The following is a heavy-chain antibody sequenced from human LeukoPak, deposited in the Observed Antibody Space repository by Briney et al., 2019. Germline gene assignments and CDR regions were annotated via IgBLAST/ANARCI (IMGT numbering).Heavy chain of an antibody. CDR1: RYTFTGYY. V-gene: IGHV1-2*02. CDR3: GSRSYLDQR. D-gene: IGHD2-8*01. CDR2: INPNSGGT. J-gene: IGHJ1*01. Sequence: ASVKVSCMHCRYTFTGYYMHWVRQAPGQGVEWMGWINPNSGGTNYAQKFQGTVTMTRDTSISTAYMELSRLRAHSPAVYFCGSRSYLDQRWGQGTLVTVSS.